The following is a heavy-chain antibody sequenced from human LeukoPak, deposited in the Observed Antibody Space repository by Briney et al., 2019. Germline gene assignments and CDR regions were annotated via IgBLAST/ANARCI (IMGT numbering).Heavy chain of an antibody. CDR1: GGTFSSYA. CDR3: ARGLIGGSYFVSWYFDL. Sequence: ASVKVSCKASGGTFSSYAINWVRQATGQGLEWMGWMNPNSGNTGYAQKFQGRVTITRNTSISTAYMELSSLRSEDTAVYYCARGLIGGSYFVSWYFDLWGRGTLVTVSS. J-gene: IGHJ2*01. V-gene: IGHV1-8*03. D-gene: IGHD1-26*01. CDR2: MNPNSGNT.